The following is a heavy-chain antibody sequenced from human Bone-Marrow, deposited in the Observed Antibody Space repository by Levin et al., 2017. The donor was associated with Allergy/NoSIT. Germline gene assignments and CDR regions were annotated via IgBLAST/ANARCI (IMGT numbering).Heavy chain of an antibody. J-gene: IGHJ4*02. CDR1: GFSLTTNGVGVGAG. D-gene: IGHD3-3*01. V-gene: IGHV2-5*02. CDR2: IYWDNTK. Sequence: SGPTLVKPTQTLTLTCTFSGFSLTTNGVGVGAGVGWIRQPPGKALEWLALIYWDNTKRYSPSLKNRLTITKDTSRDEVVLSMTNLNPLATATYYCARRRHPYDFNFGYFDFWGPGRLVTVSS. CDR3: ARRRHPYDFNFGYFDF.